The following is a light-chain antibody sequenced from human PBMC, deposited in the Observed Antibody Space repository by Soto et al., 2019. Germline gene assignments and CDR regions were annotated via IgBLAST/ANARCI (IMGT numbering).Light chain of an antibody. J-gene: IGLJ2*01. Sequence: QSVLTQPPSVSGAPGQRVTISCTGSSSNIGAGYDVHWYQQLPGTAPKLLIYGNSNRPSGVPDRFSGSKSGTSASLAITGLQAEDEADYYCQSYDSSPYVVFGGGTNLTVL. CDR2: GNS. CDR3: QSYDSSPYVV. CDR1: SSNIGAGYD. V-gene: IGLV1-40*01.